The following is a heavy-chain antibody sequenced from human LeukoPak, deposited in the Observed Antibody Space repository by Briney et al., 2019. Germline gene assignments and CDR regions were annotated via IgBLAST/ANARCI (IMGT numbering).Heavy chain of an antibody. CDR3: ARGAIDSSGYNYCFDY. Sequence: SETLSLTCTVSGGSISSYYWSWIRQPPGKGLEWIGYIYYSGSTNYNPSLKSRVTISVDKSKNQFSLKLSSVTAADTAVYYCARGAIDSSGYNYCFDYWGQGTLVTVSS. D-gene: IGHD3-22*01. J-gene: IGHJ4*02. CDR1: GGSISSYY. CDR2: IYYSGST. V-gene: IGHV4-59*01.